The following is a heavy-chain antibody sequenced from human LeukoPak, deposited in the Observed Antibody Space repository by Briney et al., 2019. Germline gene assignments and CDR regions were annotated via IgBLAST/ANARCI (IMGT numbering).Heavy chain of an antibody. V-gene: IGHV1-46*01. CDR1: GYTFTSYY. D-gene: IGHD3-3*01. CDR3: ATPGVWREYYYYYMDV. J-gene: IGHJ6*03. CDR2: INPSGGST. Sequence: ASVKVSCKASGYTFTSYYMHWVRQAPGQGLEWMGIINPSGGSTSYAQKFQGRVTMTEDTSTDTAYMELSSLRSEDTAVYYCATPGVWREYYYYYMDVWGKGTTVTVSS.